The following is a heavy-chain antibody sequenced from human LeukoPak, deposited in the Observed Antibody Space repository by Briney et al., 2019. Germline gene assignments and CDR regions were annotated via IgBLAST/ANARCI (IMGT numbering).Heavy chain of an antibody. CDR1: GFTFSDYD. V-gene: IGHV3-13*01. CDR3: AREMSDTVTWGWYFDL. CDR2: IGTKGDT. J-gene: IGHJ2*01. Sequence: GGSLRLSCAASGFTFSDYDMHWVRQATGKGLEWVSAIGTKGDTYYSDSVRGRFTISRENGKNSLYLQMNSLRAGDTAVYYCAREMSDTVTWGWYFDLWGRGTLVTVSS. D-gene: IGHD4-17*01.